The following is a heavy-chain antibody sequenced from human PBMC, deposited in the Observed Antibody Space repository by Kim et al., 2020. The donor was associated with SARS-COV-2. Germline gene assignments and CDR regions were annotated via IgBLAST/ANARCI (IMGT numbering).Heavy chain of an antibody. CDR1: GYTFTSYD. V-gene: IGHV1-8*01. Sequence: ASVKVSCKASGYTFTSYDINWVRQATGQGLEWMGWMNPNSGNTGYAQKFQGIVTMTRNTSITTAYMELSSLRSEDTAVYYCARGVKVPAAIWISYYYYYMDVWGKGTTVTVSS. CDR2: MNPNSGNT. J-gene: IGHJ6*03. D-gene: IGHD2-2*01. CDR3: ARGVKVPAAIWISYYYYYMDV.